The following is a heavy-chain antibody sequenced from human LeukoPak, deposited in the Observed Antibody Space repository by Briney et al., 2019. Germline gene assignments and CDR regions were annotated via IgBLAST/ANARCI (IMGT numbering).Heavy chain of an antibody. CDR3: AQSNSDAFDI. D-gene: IGHD4-11*01. J-gene: IGHJ3*02. Sequence: SQTLSLTCNVSGGSISSGDYFWNWIRQPPGKGLEWLGYIHYTGRTYYNPSLKSRVTISVDTSKNQFSLKLSSVTAADTAVYYCAQSNSDAFDIWGQGTMVTVSS. V-gene: IGHV4-30-4*01. CDR2: IHYTGRT. CDR1: GGSISSGDYF.